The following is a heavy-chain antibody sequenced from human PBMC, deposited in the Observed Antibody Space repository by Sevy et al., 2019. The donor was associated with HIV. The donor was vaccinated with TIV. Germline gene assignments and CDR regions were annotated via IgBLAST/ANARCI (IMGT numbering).Heavy chain of an antibody. D-gene: IGHD3-3*01. CDR3: AREKTSNYDFWSGYYPPSYYFDY. Sequence: GGCLRLSCAASGFTFSSYWMSWVRQAPGKGLEWVANIKQDGSEKYYVDSVKGRFTISRDNAKNSLYLQMNSLRAEDTAVYYCAREKTSNYDFWSGYYPPSYYFDYWGQGTLVTVSS. CDR2: IKQDGSEK. J-gene: IGHJ4*02. V-gene: IGHV3-7*01. CDR1: GFTFSSYW.